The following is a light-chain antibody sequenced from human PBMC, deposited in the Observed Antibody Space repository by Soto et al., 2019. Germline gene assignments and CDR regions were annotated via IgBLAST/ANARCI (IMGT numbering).Light chain of an antibody. CDR3: QKYGTSPFT. CDR2: GAS. J-gene: IGKJ3*01. Sequence: EIVLTQSPGTLSLSPGERATLSCRASQSVSAGYLAWYQQKPGQAPRLLIYGASSRATGIPDRFSGSGSGTDFTLTISRLEPEDFAVYYCQKYGTSPFTFGPGTKVDIK. V-gene: IGKV3-20*01. CDR1: QSVSAGY.